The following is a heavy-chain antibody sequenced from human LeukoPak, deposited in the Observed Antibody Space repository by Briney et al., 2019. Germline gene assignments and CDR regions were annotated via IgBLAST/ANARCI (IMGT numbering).Heavy chain of an antibody. J-gene: IGHJ4*02. CDR3: ARSGRDFWNGTSSGIDY. Sequence: SETLSLTCTVSSGSITSSSYYWGWIRQPPGKGLEWIGSFYYSGNTYYNPSLKSRVTISVDTSKNQFSLKLSSVTAADTAVYYCARSGRDFWNGTSSGIDYWGQGTLVTVSS. V-gene: IGHV4-39*01. CDR2: FYYSGNT. CDR1: SGSITSSSYY. D-gene: IGHD3-3*01.